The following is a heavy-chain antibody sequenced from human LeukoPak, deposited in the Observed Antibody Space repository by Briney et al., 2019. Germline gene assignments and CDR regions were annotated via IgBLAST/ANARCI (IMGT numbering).Heavy chain of an antibody. CDR3: AKDQVSSVVVTAYDS. Sequence: PGGSLRLSCAASGFTFSNYAMSWVRQAPGKGLEWVSTISGGGGNTFYADSVKGRFTISRDNSKNTLYLQMSSLRAEDTAVYSCAKDQVSSVVVTAYDSWGQGTLVTVSS. D-gene: IGHD2-21*02. V-gene: IGHV3-23*01. CDR2: ISGGGGNT. J-gene: IGHJ4*02. CDR1: GFTFSNYA.